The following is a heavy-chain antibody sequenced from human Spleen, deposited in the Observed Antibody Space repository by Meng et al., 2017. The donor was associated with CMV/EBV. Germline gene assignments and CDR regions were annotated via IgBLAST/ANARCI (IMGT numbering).Heavy chain of an antibody. CDR3: ARGQFGSGSYSFGDY. D-gene: IGHD3-10*01. V-gene: IGHV3-30-3*01. CDR1: GFTFSSYA. CDR2: ISYDGSNK. J-gene: IGHJ4*02. Sequence: GGSLRLSCAASGFTFSSYATHWVRQAPGKGLEWVAVISYDGSNKYYADSVKGRFTISRDNSKNTLFLQMNSLRAEDTAVYYCARGQFGSGSYSFGDYWGQGTLVTVSS.